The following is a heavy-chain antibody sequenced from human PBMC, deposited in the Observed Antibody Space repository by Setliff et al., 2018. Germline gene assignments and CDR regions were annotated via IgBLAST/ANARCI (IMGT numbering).Heavy chain of an antibody. CDR1: GGSISDNGYF. J-gene: IGHJ3*02. V-gene: IGHV4-39*07. CDR2: IYFGGNT. CDR3: ARDASPSDGRNAFDI. Sequence: PSQTLSLTCTVPGGSISDNGYFWGWVRQPPGKGLEWIGNIYFGGNTYFNPSFKSRVTMSIDTSNSQFSLKLSSVTAADTAIYYCARDASPSDGRNAFDIWGQGTMVTVS. D-gene: IGHD1-26*01.